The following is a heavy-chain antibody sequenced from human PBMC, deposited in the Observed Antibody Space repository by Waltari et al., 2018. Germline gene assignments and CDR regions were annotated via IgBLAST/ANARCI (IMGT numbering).Heavy chain of an antibody. D-gene: IGHD3-3*01. Sequence: EVQLLESGGGLVQPGGSLRLSCSTSGFTFTNYAMNWVRQAPGKGLEWVGVVSGNGDRIYYSDSGKGRFTVSRDNSKNTLFLHMNSLRAEDTAMYYCAKDLLENGGSYFDYWGQGTLVTVSS. CDR3: AKDLLENGGSYFDY. CDR1: GFTFTNYA. J-gene: IGHJ4*02. V-gene: IGHV3-23*01. CDR2: VSGNGDRI.